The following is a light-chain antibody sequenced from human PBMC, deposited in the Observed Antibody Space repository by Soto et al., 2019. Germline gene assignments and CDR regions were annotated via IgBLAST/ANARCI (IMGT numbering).Light chain of an antibody. CDR1: QSISNW. J-gene: IGKJ1*01. V-gene: IGKV1-5*01. CDR2: DAS. Sequence: DIQMTQSPSTLSASVGGRVTISCRASQSISNWLAWYQQKPGKAPKLLMSDASSLERGVPSRFSGSGSGTEFTLTISSLQPDDFATYYCQQYDTYSRTFGQGTKVDIK. CDR3: QQYDTYSRT.